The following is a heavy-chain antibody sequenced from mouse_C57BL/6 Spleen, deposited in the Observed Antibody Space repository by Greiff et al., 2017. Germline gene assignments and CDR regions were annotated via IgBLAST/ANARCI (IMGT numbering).Heavy chain of an antibody. Sequence: VQLQESGAELVRPGASVTLSCKASGYTFTDYEMHWVKQTPVHGLEWIGAIDPETGGTAYNQKFKGKAILTADKSSSTAYMELRSLTSEDSAVYYCTRSDYDEGTYYFDYWGQGTTLTVSS. CDR3: TRSDYDEGTYYFDY. CDR1: GYTFTDYE. J-gene: IGHJ2*01. V-gene: IGHV1-15*01. CDR2: IDPETGGT. D-gene: IGHD2-4*01.